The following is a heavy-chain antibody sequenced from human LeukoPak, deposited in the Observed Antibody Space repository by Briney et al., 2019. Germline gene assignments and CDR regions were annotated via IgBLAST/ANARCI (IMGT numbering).Heavy chain of an antibody. V-gene: IGHV1-2*02. CDR1: GYTFTDYY. CDR2: INPNSGGT. J-gene: IGHJ4*02. CDR3: ARSRGSWYHLDY. Sequence: WASVKVSCKASGYTFTDYYMHWVRQAPGQGLEWMGWINPNSGGTNYAQKFQGRLTVTTDTSISTAYMDLSRLRSDDTAVYYCARSRGSWYHLDYWGQGTLVTVSS. D-gene: IGHD6-13*01.